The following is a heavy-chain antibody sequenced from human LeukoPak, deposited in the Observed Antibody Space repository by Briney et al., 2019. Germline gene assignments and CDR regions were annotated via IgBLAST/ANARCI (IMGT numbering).Heavy chain of an antibody. J-gene: IGHJ4*02. CDR3: ARVTVGTTRGFYY. D-gene: IGHD1-26*01. CDR2: IYHTGNT. V-gene: IGHV4-38-2*02. CDR1: GYSISSGYY. Sequence: TSETLSLTCTVSGYSISSGYYWGWIRQPPGKGLEWLGSIYHTGNTYYNPSLKTRVTISVDTSNNQFSLKLSSVTAADTAVYYCARVTVGTTRGFYYWGQGTLVTVSS.